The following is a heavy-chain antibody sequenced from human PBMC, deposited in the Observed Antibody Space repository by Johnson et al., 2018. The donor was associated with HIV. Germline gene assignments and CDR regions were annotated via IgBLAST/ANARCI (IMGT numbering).Heavy chain of an antibody. J-gene: IGHJ3*02. Sequence: VQLVESGGGVVRPGGSLRLSCAASGFTFDDYAIQWVRQAPGKGLAWVSGLDWNSGNIGNTDSVKGRFTISRDNAKNSLYLQMNSLRAEDTAVYYCARVRVGAFDIWGQGTMVTVSS. CDR2: LDWNSGNI. D-gene: IGHD1-26*01. CDR3: ARVRVGAFDI. V-gene: IGHV3-20*04. CDR1: GFTFDDYA.